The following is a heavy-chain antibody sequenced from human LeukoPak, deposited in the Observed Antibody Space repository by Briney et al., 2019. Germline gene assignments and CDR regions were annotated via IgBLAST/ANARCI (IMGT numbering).Heavy chain of an antibody. CDR3: ARDRGYCSSTSCLPYYSYGMDV. J-gene: IGHJ6*04. CDR1: GFTFSSYW. D-gene: IGHD2-2*01. V-gene: IGHV3-7*03. Sequence: GGSLRLSCAASGFTFSSYWMSWVRQAPGKGREWVANIKQDGSEKYYVDSVKGRFTISRDNAKNSLYLQMNSLRAEDTAVYYCARDRGYCSSTSCLPYYSYGMDVWGKGTTVTVSS. CDR2: IKQDGSEK.